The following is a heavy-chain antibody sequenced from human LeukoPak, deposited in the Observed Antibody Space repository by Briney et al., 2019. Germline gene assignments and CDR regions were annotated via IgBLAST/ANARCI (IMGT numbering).Heavy chain of an antibody. Sequence: GGSLRLSCAASGFTVSSNYMSWVRQAPGKGLEWVSGISWNSGSIGYADSVKGRFTISRDNAKNSLYLQMNSLRAEDTALYYCASLKNYYDSSGYPYYYYMDVWGKGTTVTVSS. CDR3: ASLKNYYDSSGYPYYYYMDV. CDR1: GFTVSSNY. CDR2: ISWNSGSI. D-gene: IGHD3-22*01. V-gene: IGHV3-9*01. J-gene: IGHJ6*03.